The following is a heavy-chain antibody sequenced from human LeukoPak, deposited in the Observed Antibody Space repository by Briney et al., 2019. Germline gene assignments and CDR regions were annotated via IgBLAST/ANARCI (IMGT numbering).Heavy chain of an antibody. Sequence: GESLKISCKGSGYSFTSYWIGWVRQMPGKGLEWMGIIYPGDSDTRYSPSFQGQVTISADKSISTAYLQWSSLKASDTAMYYCGTYYYDSSGYYGGYYFDYWGQGTLVTVSS. J-gene: IGHJ4*02. CDR1: GYSFTSYW. V-gene: IGHV5-51*01. D-gene: IGHD3-22*01. CDR3: GTYYYDSSGYYGGYYFDY. CDR2: IYPGDSDT.